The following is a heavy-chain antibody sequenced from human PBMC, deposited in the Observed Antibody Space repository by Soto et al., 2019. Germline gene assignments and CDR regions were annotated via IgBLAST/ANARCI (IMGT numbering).Heavy chain of an antibody. CDR3: AHRGKISGGKNWFDP. V-gene: IGHV2-5*01. Sequence: QITLKESGPTLVKPTQTLTLTCTFSGFSISTSGVGVGWIRQPPGKALEWLALIYWNDDKRYSPSLKSRLTITKDTSKNQVVPTMTNMDPVDTATYYCAHRGKISGGKNWFDPWGQGTLVTVSS. CDR1: GFSISTSGVG. J-gene: IGHJ5*02. CDR2: IYWNDDK. D-gene: IGHD3-10*01.